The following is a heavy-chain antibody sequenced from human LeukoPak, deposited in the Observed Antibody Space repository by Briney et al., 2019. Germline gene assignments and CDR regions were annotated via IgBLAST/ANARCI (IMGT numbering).Heavy chain of an antibody. CDR2: ISGSGRSI. CDR3: ATDGAGFDT. V-gene: IGHV3-23*01. CDR1: GFTFSSYA. Sequence: GGSLRLSCAASGFTFSSYAMSWVRQAPGKGLEWLSAISGSGRSIYYADSVKGRFTISRDKSKNTLYLQMNSLRAEDTAVYYCATDGAGFDTWGQGVLVTVSP. J-gene: IGHJ5*02.